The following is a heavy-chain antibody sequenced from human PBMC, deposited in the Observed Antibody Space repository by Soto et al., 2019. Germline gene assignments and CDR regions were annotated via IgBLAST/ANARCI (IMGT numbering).Heavy chain of an antibody. CDR2: INKNGFTI. V-gene: IGHV3-48*02. CDR3: ARGAVTGTSLFDY. J-gene: IGHJ4*02. D-gene: IGHD6-19*01. CDR1: GFTLTTYS. Sequence: GGSLRLSCAVSGFTLTTYSMNWVRQAPGKGLEWISFINKNGFTIYYADSVKDRFTISRDYAKNSLYLQMDSLRHEDTAVYYCARGAVTGTSLFDYWGLGTLVTVSS.